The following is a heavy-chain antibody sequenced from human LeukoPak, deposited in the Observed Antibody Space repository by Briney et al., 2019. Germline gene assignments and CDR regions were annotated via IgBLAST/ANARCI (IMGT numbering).Heavy chain of an antibody. D-gene: IGHD5-18*01. CDR2: INSSSSYI. CDR1: GFTISSYS. J-gene: IGHJ4*02. Sequence: SSGSLSLSCAASGFTISSYSMNWIRQAPGKGLEWVSSINSSSSYIYYADPVKGRFTISRDNAKNSLYLQMNSLRAEDTAVYYCARDGAPDTRGQGTLVTVSS. CDR3: ARDGAPDT. V-gene: IGHV3-21*01.